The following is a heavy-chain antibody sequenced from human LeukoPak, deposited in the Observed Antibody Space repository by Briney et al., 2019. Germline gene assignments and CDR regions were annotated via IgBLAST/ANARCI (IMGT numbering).Heavy chain of an antibody. D-gene: IGHD1-1*01. CDR1: GYTFTGYY. V-gene: IGHV1-2*02. CDR2: IHPNTGGS. CDR3: AKSTGTGLDY. J-gene: IGHJ4*02. Sequence: ASVKVSCKASGYTFTGYYMHWVRQAPGQGLEWMGWIHPNTGGSNYAQKFQGRVTMTRDTSISTAYMELSSLRSDDTAVYYCAKSTGTGLDYWGQGTLVIVSS.